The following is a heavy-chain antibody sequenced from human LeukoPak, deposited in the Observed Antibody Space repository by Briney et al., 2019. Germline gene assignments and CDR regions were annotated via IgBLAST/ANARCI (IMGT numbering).Heavy chain of an antibody. CDR2: INHSGST. D-gene: IGHD2-15*01. J-gene: IGHJ4*02. CDR1: GGSFSGCY. V-gene: IGHV4-34*01. Sequence: PSETLSLTCAVYGGSFSGCYWSWIRQPPAKGLEWIGEINHSGSTNYNPSLKSRVTISVDTSKNQFSLRLSSVTAADTAVYYCARDTYYCSGGSCYRGFDYWGQGTLVTVSS. CDR3: ARDTYYCSGGSCYRGFDY.